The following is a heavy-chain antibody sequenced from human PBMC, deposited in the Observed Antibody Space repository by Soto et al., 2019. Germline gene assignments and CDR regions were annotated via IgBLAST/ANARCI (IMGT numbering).Heavy chain of an antibody. V-gene: IGHV1-69*19. D-gene: IGHD3-10*01. CDR2: ISPMFGAA. CDR1: GGTFNTYA. Sequence: QVQLVQSGAEMKKPGSSVKVSCQSSGGTFNTYAMNWVRQAPGQGPEWMGDISPMFGAANYAPKFQGRVTITADDYTGTPYMHLSSLTSEDTALYFCAREVQVHTPAFVYWGQGTLVTVSS. CDR3: AREVQVHTPAFVY. J-gene: IGHJ4*02.